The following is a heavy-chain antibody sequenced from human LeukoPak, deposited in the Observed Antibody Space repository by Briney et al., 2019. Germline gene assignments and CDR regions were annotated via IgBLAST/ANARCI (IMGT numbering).Heavy chain of an antibody. CDR3: ARDLRMAGTRYFDY. D-gene: IGHD6-19*01. V-gene: IGHV3-53*01. CDR2: IYSGGST. CDR1: GGSFSGYY. J-gene: IGHJ4*02. Sequence: ETLSLTCAVYGGSFSGYYVSWVRQAPGKGLEWVSVIYSGGSTYYADSVEGRFTVSRDNSKNTLYLEMRSLRAEDTAVYYCARDLRMAGTRYFDYWGQGTLVTVSS.